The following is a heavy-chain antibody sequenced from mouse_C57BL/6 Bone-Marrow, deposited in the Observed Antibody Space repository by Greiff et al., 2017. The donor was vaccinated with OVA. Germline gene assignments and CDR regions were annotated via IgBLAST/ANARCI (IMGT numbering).Heavy chain of an antibody. CDR2: IYPRSGNT. D-gene: IGHD1-1*01. J-gene: IGHJ1*03. CDR3: ARFGIYYGSSFHWYFDV. CDR1: GYTFTSYG. V-gene: IGHV1-81*01. Sequence: VQLQQSGAELARPGASVKLSCKASGYTFTSYGISWVKQRTGQGLEWIGEIYPRSGNTYYNEKFKGKATLTADKSSSTAYMEHRRLTSEDAAVYFCARFGIYYGSSFHWYFDVWGTGTTVTVSS.